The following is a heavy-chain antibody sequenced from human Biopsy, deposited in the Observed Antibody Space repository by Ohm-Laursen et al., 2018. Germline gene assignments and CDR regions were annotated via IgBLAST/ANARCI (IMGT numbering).Heavy chain of an antibody. Sequence: PGTLSLTCPVSGGSFTGHYWGWIRQPPGKGLEWIGHISYTGYTSYNASLKSRVTISVDTSRNHFSLRLSSLTAADTAVYYCARGSNDFGGLYFPRWGQGTLLTVSS. CDR2: ISYTGYT. CDR1: GGSFTGHY. V-gene: IGHV4-59*11. CDR3: ARGSNDFGGLYFPR. J-gene: IGHJ4*02. D-gene: IGHD4-23*01.